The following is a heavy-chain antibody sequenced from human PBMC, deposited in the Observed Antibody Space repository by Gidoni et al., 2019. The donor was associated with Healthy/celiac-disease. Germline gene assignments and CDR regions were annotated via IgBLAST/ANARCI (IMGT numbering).Heavy chain of an antibody. J-gene: IGHJ4*02. CDR1: GCTFRSYA. CDR3: VKGSRVVVPAAIDSGIDY. Sequence: EVQLVESGGGLVQPGGSLRLSCTASGCTFRSYAMHWVRQAPGKGLEYVAAISSNGGSTYYADSVKGRFTISRDNSKNTLYLQMSSLRAEDTAVYYCVKGSRVVVPAAIDSGIDYWGQGTLVTVSS. D-gene: IGHD2-2*01. CDR2: ISSNGGST. V-gene: IGHV3-64D*06.